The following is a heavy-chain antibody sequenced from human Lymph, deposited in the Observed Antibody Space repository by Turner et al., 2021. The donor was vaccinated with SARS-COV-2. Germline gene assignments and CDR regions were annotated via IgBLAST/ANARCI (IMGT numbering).Heavy chain of an antibody. J-gene: IGHJ6*02. D-gene: IGHD2-15*01. CDR3: ATVLCTGSSCYYYGMDV. V-gene: IGHV1-24*01. CDR2: FDPEDGEI. Sequence: QVPLVQSGAAVKKPWASVKVYCKVSGYTLTELSMHWVRQAPGKGLEWMGGFDPEDGEIIYAQKFQGRVTMTEDTSTDTAYMELSSLRSEDTAVYYCATVLCTGSSCYYYGMDVWGQGTTVTVSS. CDR1: GYTLTELS.